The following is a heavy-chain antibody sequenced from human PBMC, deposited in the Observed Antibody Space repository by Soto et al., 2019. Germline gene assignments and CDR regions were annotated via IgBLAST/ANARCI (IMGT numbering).Heavy chain of an antibody. Sequence: SSETLSLTCAVSGFFISSGNYWGWIRKPPGKGLEWIGSIFHGGNTYYNPSLKSRVTISVDMSKNQFSLKLNSVTAADTAVYYCARGRVDCGGDCYPPYYYYYYG. CDR1: GFFISSGNY. V-gene: IGHV4-38-2*01. CDR3: ARGRVDCGGDCYPPYYYYYYG. J-gene: IGHJ6*01. CDR2: IFHGGNT. D-gene: IGHD2-21*02.